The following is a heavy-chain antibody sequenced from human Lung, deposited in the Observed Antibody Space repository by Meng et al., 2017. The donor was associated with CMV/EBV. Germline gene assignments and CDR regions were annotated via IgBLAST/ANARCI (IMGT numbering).Heavy chain of an antibody. CDR1: GGPLDSGAYC. J-gene: IGHJ5*01. V-gene: IGHV4-31*03. Sequence: CTVSGGPLDSGAYCWSWIRQHPEKGLEWIGYTCYDGSTHYNPSLRSRAAISVDTSKNQFSLRLNSVTAADTAVYYCARQAPDNWFDPWGQGALVTVSS. CDR2: TCYDGST. CDR3: ARQAPDNWFDP.